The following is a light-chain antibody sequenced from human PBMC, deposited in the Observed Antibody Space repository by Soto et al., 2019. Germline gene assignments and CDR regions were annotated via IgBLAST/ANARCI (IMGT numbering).Light chain of an antibody. CDR1: HSISSW. CDR3: QQYSSRST. CDR2: DAS. V-gene: IGKV1-5*01. J-gene: IGKJ1*01. Sequence: DIQLTQSPSFLSASVGDRITITCRASHSISSWLAWYQQKPGKAPNLLIYDASSLQSGVPSRFSGSGFGTEFTLTISSLQPGDFATYYCQQYSSRSTFGQGTKVDIK.